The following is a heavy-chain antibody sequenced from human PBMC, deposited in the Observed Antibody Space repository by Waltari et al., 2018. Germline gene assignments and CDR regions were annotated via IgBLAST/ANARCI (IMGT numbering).Heavy chain of an antibody. CDR1: GGSISSYY. D-gene: IGHD6-19*01. CDR2: IYYSGST. CDR3: ARFTSGWFDY. J-gene: IGHJ4*02. Sequence: QVQLQESGPGLVKPSETLSLTCTVSGGSISSYYWSWIRQPPGKGLEWIGYIYYSGSTNYTPSLKSRVTIAVDTSKNQFSLKLSSVTAADTAVYYCARFTSGWFDYWGQGTLVTVSS. V-gene: IGHV4-59*01.